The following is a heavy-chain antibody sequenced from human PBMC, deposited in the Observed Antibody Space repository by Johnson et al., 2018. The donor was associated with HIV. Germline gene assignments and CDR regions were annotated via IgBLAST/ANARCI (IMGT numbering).Heavy chain of an antibody. Sequence: QVQLVESGGGVVQPGRSLRLSCAASGFTFSNYGMHWVRQAPGKGLEWVAVIWYDGSNKYYADSVKGLFTISRDNSKNTLYLQMNSLRAEDTAVYYCAKDITPYSGVFDLWGQGTMVTVSS. J-gene: IGHJ3*01. D-gene: IGHD2-21*01. CDR2: IWYDGSNK. CDR3: AKDITPYSGVFDL. V-gene: IGHV3-33*06. CDR1: GFTFSNYG.